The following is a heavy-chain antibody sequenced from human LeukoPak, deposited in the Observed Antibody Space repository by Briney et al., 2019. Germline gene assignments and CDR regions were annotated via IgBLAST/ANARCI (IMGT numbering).Heavy chain of an antibody. Sequence: GGSLRLSCAASGFTFSSYWMGWVRQAPGKRLEWLANMNIDGSEKYYADSAKGRFTISRDNARNSVYLQMNSLRVEDTAVYYCARDPVEWELLLDYWGQGTLVTVSS. CDR2: MNIDGSEK. CDR1: GFTFSSYW. D-gene: IGHD1-26*01. CDR3: ARDPVEWELLLDY. V-gene: IGHV3-7*01. J-gene: IGHJ4*02.